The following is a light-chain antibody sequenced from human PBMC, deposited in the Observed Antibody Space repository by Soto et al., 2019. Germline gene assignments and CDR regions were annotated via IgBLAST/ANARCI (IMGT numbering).Light chain of an antibody. V-gene: IGLV1-40*01. CDR3: ASYTSSSTSVI. CDR2: GDS. J-gene: IGLJ2*01. CDR1: TSNIGANYD. Sequence: QSVLTQPPSLSGAPGQRVTISCTGTTSNIGANYDVHWYQQLPGRAPKLLMYGDSNRPSGVPDRFSGSKSGTSASLTISGLQAEDEADYYCASYTSSSTSVIFGRGTKLTVL.